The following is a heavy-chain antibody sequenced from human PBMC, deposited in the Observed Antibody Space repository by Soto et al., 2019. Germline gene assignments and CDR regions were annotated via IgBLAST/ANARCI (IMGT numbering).Heavy chain of an antibody. CDR1: GLNLSHPW. CDR3: TTGIYYDLLTGYHDVAY. D-gene: IGHD3-9*01. V-gene: IGHV3-15*01. CDR2: IKSETDGGTA. Sequence: GGSLRLSCAASGLNLSHPWMTWVRQAAGKGLEWVGRIKSETDGGTADYAAPVKGRITISRDDSKNTVYLQMNSLKTEDTAVYYCTTGIYYDLLTGYHDVAYWGQGTLVTVSS. J-gene: IGHJ4*02.